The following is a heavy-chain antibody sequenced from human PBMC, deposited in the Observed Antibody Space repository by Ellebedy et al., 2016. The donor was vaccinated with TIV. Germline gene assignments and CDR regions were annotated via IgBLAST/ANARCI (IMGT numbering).Heavy chain of an antibody. D-gene: IGHD2-15*01. CDR2: IKQDGSEK. Sequence: GGSLRLXXAASGFTFSSYWMSWVRQAPGKGLEWVANIKQDGSEKYYVDSVKGRFTISRDNAKNSLYLQMNSLRAEDTAVYYCARSGGSALGYYYGMDVWGQGTTVTVSS. J-gene: IGHJ6*02. V-gene: IGHV3-7*03. CDR3: ARSGGSALGYYYGMDV. CDR1: GFTFSSYW.